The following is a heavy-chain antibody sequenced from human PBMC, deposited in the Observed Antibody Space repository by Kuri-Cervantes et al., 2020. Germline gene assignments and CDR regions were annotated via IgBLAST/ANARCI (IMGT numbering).Heavy chain of an antibody. Sequence: SLKFSCAASGFIFDDYAMHWVRQARGKGLEWVSGISWNSGSIGYADSVKGRFTISSDNAKNSLFLQMNSLRAEDTALYYCAKALGSGSYVYGMDVWGQGTTVTVSS. CDR3: AKALGSGSYVYGMDV. CDR1: GFIFDDYA. D-gene: IGHD3-10*01. CDR2: ISWNSGSI. J-gene: IGHJ6*02. V-gene: IGHV3-9*01.